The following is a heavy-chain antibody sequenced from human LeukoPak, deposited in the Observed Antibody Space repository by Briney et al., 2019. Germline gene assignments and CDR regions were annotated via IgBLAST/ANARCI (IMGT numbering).Heavy chain of an antibody. V-gene: IGHV4-30-4*01. J-gene: IGHJ6*01. CDR2: IYYSGST. CDR3: ARDRWFPSPLGMDV. CDR1: SGSISNGDHY. D-gene: IGHD3-10*01. Sequence: SETLSLTCNVSSGSISNGDHYWSWIRQPPGKGLEWIGYIYYSGSTYYYPSLRSRVTISIDTSKNQFSLRLRSVTAADTAVYYCARDRWFPSPLGMDVWGQGTTVTVSS.